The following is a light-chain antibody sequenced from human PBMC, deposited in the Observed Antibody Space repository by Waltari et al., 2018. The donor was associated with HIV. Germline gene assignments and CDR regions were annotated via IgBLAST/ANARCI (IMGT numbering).Light chain of an antibody. V-gene: IGLV7-43*01. J-gene: IGLJ1*01. Sequence: QTVVTQEPSLTVSPGGTVTLTCASSTGAVTSGNYPNWFQQKPGHAPRALIYSTNKKHPWTPARFSGSLLGGKAALTLSGVQPEDEAEYYGLLYYGGQGYVFGTGTKVTVL. CDR2: STN. CDR3: LLYYGGQGYV. CDR1: TGAVTSGNY.